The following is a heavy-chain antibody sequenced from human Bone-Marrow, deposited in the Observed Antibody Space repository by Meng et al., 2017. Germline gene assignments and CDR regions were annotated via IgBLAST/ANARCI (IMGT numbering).Heavy chain of an antibody. CDR2: INHSGST. J-gene: IGHJ4*02. V-gene: IGHV4-34*01. CDR1: GGSFSDYY. Sequence: QVPLPQWAAGLLKPSATLSLTCVGSGGSFSDYYWGWIRQPPGKGLEWIGEINHSGSTNYNPSLESRATISVDTSQNNLSLKLSSVTAADSAVYYCARGPTTMAHDFDYWGQGTLVTVSS. D-gene: IGHD4-11*01. CDR3: ARGPTTMAHDFDY.